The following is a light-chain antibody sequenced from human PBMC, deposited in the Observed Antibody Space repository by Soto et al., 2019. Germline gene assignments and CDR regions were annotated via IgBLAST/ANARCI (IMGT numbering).Light chain of an antibody. Sequence: DIQMTQAPSSLSASVGDRVTITCRASQGISTYLAWYQQKPGKVPKLLIYAASTSQSGVPSRFSGSGSGTDFTLTISSLQPEDVATYYCQRYNSALPYTFGQGTKLEIK. CDR1: QGISTY. V-gene: IGKV1-27*01. CDR3: QRYNSALPYT. CDR2: AAS. J-gene: IGKJ2*01.